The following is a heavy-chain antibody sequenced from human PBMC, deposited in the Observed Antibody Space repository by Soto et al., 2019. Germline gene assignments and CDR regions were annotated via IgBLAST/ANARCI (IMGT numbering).Heavy chain of an antibody. J-gene: IGHJ4*02. D-gene: IGHD3-10*01. V-gene: IGHV5-51*01. CDR2: IHPRDSDT. CDR1: EYSFTSYW. Sequence: GESLKISCRGSEYSFTSYWIGWVRQMPGKGLEWMGIIHPRDSDTRYGPSFQGQVTISADMSISTAYLLWNSLKASDTAMYYCARLDYGSGSHLYYFDYWGQGTPVTVSS. CDR3: ARLDYGSGSHLYYFDY.